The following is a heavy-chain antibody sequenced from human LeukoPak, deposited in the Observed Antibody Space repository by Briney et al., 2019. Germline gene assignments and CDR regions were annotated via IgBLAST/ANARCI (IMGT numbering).Heavy chain of an antibody. CDR2: IKQDGTEK. Sequence: GGSLRLSCAASGFTFSSYSMNWVRQAPGKGLEWVANIKQDGTEKYYVDSVKGRFTISRENAENSLYLQMNSLRVEDTAVYYCAKLAKYFYGSETYYFFEHWGQGTPVTASS. J-gene: IGHJ4*02. D-gene: IGHD3-10*01. CDR1: GFTFSSYS. V-gene: IGHV3-7*01. CDR3: AKLAKYFYGSETYYFFEH.